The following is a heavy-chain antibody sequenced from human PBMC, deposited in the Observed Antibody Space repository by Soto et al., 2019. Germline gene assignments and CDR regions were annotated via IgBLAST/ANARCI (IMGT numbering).Heavy chain of an antibody. J-gene: IGHJ6*02. D-gene: IGHD3-3*01. CDR1: GFTFFTHA. Sequence: GGSLRLSCEASGFTFFTHAMHWVRQAPGKGLEWVAVISYDGGSEYYADSVRGRFSVSRDNSKNTLYLQMNSLRAEDTAVYYCARITTPYYDFWSGYYPPAPLYGMDVWGQGTTVTVSS. CDR2: ISYDGGSE. V-gene: IGHV3-30-3*01. CDR3: ARITTPYYDFWSGYYPPAPLYGMDV.